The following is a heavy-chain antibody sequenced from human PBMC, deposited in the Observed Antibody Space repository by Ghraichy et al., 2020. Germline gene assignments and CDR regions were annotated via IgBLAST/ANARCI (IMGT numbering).Heavy chain of an antibody. CDR2: ISSDGSHK. CDR1: GFTFSSYV. CDR3: ARGGGYCGGDCYGIDY. D-gene: IGHD2-21*02. Sequence: GGSLRLSCAASGFTFSSYVIHWVRQAPGKGLEWVAVISSDGSHKYYADSVKGRFTISRDNSKNTLYLQMNSLRTEDTAVYYCARGGGYCGGDCYGIDYWGQGTLVTVSS. V-gene: IGHV3-30*04. J-gene: IGHJ4*02.